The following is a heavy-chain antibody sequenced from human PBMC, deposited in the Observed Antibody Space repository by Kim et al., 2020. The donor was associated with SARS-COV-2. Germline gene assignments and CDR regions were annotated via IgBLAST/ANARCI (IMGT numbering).Heavy chain of an antibody. CDR1: GFTFDDYG. V-gene: IGHV3-20*04. J-gene: IGHJ4*02. D-gene: IGHD3-16*01. CDR2: INRNSGSI. Sequence: GGSLRLSCAASGFTFDDYGMSWVRQTPGKGLEWVSGINRNSGSIGHADSVKGRFTISRDNAKKSLYLQMNGLRVEDTALYYCVRGYAGGPFDLWGQGSLVTVSS. CDR3: VRGYAGGPFDL.